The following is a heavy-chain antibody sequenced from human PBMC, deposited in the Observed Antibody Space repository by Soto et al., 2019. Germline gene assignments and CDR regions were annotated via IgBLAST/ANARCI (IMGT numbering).Heavy chain of an antibody. CDR3: ARRVAARPFDY. Sequence: QLQLQESGPGLVKPSETLSLTCTVSGGSISSSSYYWGWIRQPPGKGLEWIGSFYYSGSTYYNPSLKSRITISVDTSKNQFSLRLSSVTAADTAVYYCARRVAARPFDYWGQGTLVTVSS. V-gene: IGHV4-39*01. J-gene: IGHJ4*02. CDR1: GGSISSSSYY. CDR2: FYYSGST. D-gene: IGHD6-6*01.